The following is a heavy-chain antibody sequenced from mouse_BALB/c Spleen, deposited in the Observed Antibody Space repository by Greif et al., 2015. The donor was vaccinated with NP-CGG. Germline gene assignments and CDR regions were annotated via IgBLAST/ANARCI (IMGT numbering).Heavy chain of an antibody. CDR1: GFTFSSYA. J-gene: IGHJ3*01. CDR2: ISSGGSYT. V-gene: IGHV5-9-4*01. D-gene: IGHD2-3*01. Sequence: EVMLVESGGGLVKPGGSLKLSCAASGFTFSSYAMSWVRQSPEKRLEWVAEISSGGSYTYYPDTVTGRFTISRDNAKNTLYLEMSSLRSEDTAMYYCASRWLLQFAYWGQGTLVTVSA. CDR3: ASRWLLQFAY.